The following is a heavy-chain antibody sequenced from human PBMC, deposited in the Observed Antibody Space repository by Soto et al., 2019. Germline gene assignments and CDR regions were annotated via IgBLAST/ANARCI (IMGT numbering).Heavy chain of an antibody. CDR3: ATLGPTYGDYIFNDY. J-gene: IGHJ4*02. CDR1: GCTRSSNA. CDR2: ISGSGGST. V-gene: IGHV3-23*01. D-gene: IGHD4-17*01. Sequence: GGALRLSCADSGCTRSSNAMSWVRQAPRKGLEWVSAISGSGGSTYYADSVKGRFTISRDNSKNTLYLQMNSLRAEDTAVYYCATLGPTYGDYIFNDYWGQGTLVTVSS.